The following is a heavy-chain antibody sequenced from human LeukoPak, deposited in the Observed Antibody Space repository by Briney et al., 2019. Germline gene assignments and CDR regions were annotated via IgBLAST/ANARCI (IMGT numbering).Heavy chain of an antibody. V-gene: IGHV1-2*02. CDR1: GYTFTGPY. Sequence: ASVKVSCKASGYTFTGPYVHWVRRAPGQGLEWMGWINPSNGGTDYARKFQGRVTMTRDTSVSTAYMVLNWLRSDGTAVYYCARGTVAAGVEFFDFWGQGTLVTVSS. CDR2: INPSNGGT. CDR3: ARGTVAAGVEFFDF. J-gene: IGHJ4*02. D-gene: IGHD6-13*01.